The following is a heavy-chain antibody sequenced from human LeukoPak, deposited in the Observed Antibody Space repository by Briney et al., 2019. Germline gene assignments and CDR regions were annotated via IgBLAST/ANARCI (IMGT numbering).Heavy chain of an antibody. CDR2: ISYDGSNK. Sequence: GGSLRLSCAASGFTFSSYAMHWVRQAPGKGLEWVAVISYDGSNKYYADSVKGRFTISRDNSKNTLYLQMNSLRAEDTAVYYYAKGPGGIDYWGQGTLVTVSS. CDR3: AKGPGGIDY. D-gene: IGHD1-26*01. V-gene: IGHV3-30-3*01. J-gene: IGHJ4*02. CDR1: GFTFSSYA.